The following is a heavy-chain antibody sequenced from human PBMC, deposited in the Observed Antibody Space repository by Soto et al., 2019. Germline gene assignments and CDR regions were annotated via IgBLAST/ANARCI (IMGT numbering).Heavy chain of an antibody. CDR1: GGTVASSHW. CDR3: AREIVTAGGNNYFDP. D-gene: IGHD2-21*02. J-gene: IGHJ5*02. CDR2: VYHTGDT. Sequence: ETLSLTCGVSGGTVASSHWWSWVRQSPGRGLEWIGNVYHTGDTNFNPSLQSRVTFSVDKSNNQFSLRLTSVTAADTAVYFCAREIVTAGGNNYFDPWGPGTLVTVSS. V-gene: IGHV4-4*01.